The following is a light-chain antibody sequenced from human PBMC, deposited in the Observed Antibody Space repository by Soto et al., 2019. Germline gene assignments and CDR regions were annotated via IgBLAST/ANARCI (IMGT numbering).Light chain of an antibody. CDR2: GDN. Sequence: QSVLTQPPSVSGAPGQRVTISCTGSSSNIGAGYDVHWYQQLPGTAPKLLIYGDNNRPSGVPDRFSGSKSGTSASLAITGLQGGDEADYYCQSYDSSLSAWVFGGGTKLTVL. CDR3: QSYDSSLSAWV. CDR1: SSNIGAGYD. V-gene: IGLV1-40*01. J-gene: IGLJ3*02.